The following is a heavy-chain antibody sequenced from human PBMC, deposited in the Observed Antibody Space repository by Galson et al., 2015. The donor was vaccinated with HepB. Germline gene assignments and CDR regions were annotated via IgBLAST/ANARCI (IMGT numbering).Heavy chain of an antibody. V-gene: IGHV3-30*18. CDR1: GFTFRSYA. J-gene: IGHJ6*02. Sequence: SLRLSCAASGFTFRSYAMHWVRQAPGKGLEWVAVISDDGSNECYTESVKGRFTISRDNSNNTLYLRMNNLRVEDTALYYCAKDEVYCSGTSCYTLFQYYYYGADIWGQGTPVTVSS. CDR3: AKDEVYCSGTSCYTLFQYYYYGADI. CDR2: ISDDGSNE. D-gene: IGHD2-2*02.